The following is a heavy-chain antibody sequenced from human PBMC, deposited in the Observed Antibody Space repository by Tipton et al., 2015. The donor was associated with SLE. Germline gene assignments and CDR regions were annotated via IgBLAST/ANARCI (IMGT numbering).Heavy chain of an antibody. CDR1: GYSISSGFY. D-gene: IGHD6-13*01. Sequence: TLSLTCTVSGYSISSGFYWGWIRQPPGKGLEWIGSIYHSGSTHYNPPLKSRVTISVDTSKNQFSLKLSSVTAADTAVYYCARNENIAAAGTGWFDPWGQGTLVTVSS. J-gene: IGHJ5*02. CDR3: ARNENIAAAGTGWFDP. CDR2: IYHSGST. V-gene: IGHV4-38-2*02.